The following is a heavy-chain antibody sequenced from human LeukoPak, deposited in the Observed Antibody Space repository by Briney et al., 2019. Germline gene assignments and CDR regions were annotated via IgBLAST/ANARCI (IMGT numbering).Heavy chain of an antibody. D-gene: IGHD3-3*01. Sequence: PSETLSLTCTVSGGSISSYCWTWVRQPPGKGLEWIGYIYTSGTTDHNPSLRSRPTMSVDTSKNQLSLELRFLTAADTAVYYCATSYDAKTAPYDLWGQGTLVTVSS. J-gene: IGHJ5*02. CDR1: GGSISSYC. CDR3: ATSYDAKTAPYDL. V-gene: IGHV4-4*09. CDR2: IYTSGTT.